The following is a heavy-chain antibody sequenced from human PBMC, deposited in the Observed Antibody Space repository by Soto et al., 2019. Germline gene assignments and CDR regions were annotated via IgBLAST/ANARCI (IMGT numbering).Heavy chain of an antibody. CDR3: GRHWLQSGFDP. CDR2: IYYSGST. D-gene: IGHD4-4*01. CDR1: GGSISSRSYY. V-gene: IGHV4-39*01. Sequence: QLQLQESGPGLEKPSETLSLSCTVSGGSISSRSYYWGWIRQPPGKGLEWIGSIYYSGSTYYNPSPTSRVTISLDTSKHRSSPKLSSVTAADTAVYYCGRHWLQSGFDPWGQGTLVTVSS. J-gene: IGHJ5*02.